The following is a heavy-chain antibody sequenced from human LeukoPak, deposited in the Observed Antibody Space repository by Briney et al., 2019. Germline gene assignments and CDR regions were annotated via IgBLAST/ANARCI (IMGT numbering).Heavy chain of an antibody. CDR1: GGSISSYY. Sequence: PSETLSLTCTVSGGSISSYYWSWIRQPAGKGLEWIGRIYTSGSTNYNPSLKSRVTMSVDTSKNQFSLKLSSVTAADTAVYYCAREEFHIVWGNWFDPWGQGTLVTVSS. D-gene: IGHD3-16*01. V-gene: IGHV4-4*07. CDR3: AREEFHIVWGNWFDP. CDR2: IYTSGST. J-gene: IGHJ5*02.